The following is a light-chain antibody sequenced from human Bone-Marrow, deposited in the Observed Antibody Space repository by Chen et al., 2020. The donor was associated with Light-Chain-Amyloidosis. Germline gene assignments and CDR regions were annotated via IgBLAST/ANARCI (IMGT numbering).Light chain of an antibody. Sequence: DIQRTQSPSSLSASVGDRVTITCRARQTVDSYFTWFQQKPGKAPKLLVYATSHVQNGVPSRFIGSGSGADFTLSIRRLQPEDFATYFCQQTYSTPTTFGPGTKVD. J-gene: IGKJ3*01. CDR3: QQTYSTPTT. CDR2: ATS. V-gene: IGKV1-39*01. CDR1: QTVDSY.